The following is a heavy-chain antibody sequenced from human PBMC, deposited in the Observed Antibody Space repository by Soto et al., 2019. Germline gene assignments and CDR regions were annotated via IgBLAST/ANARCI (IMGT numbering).Heavy chain of an antibody. CDR2: IWYDGSNK. J-gene: IGHJ6*02. D-gene: IGHD2-8*01. Sequence: QVQLVESGGGVVQPGRSLRLSCAASGFTFSSYGMHWVRQAPGKGLEWVAVIWYDGSNKYYADSVKGRFTISRDNSKNTLYLQMNSLRAEDTAVYYCARDGRVRYCTNGVCSSYYYGMDVWGQGTTVTVSS. CDR3: ARDGRVRYCTNGVCSSYYYGMDV. CDR1: GFTFSSYG. V-gene: IGHV3-33*01.